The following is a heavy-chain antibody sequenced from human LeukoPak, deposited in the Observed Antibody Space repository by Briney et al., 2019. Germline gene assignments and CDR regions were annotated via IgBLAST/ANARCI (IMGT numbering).Heavy chain of an antibody. CDR2: ISSSSSTI. J-gene: IGHJ3*02. CDR1: GFTFSSYS. D-gene: IGHD2-2*01. Sequence: PRGSLRLSCAASGFTFSSYSMNWVRQAPGKGLEWVSYISSSSSTIYYADSVKGRFTISRDNAKNSLYLQMNSLRAEDTAVYYCASYQLLNAFDIWGQGTMVTVSS. CDR3: ASYQLLNAFDI. V-gene: IGHV3-48*01.